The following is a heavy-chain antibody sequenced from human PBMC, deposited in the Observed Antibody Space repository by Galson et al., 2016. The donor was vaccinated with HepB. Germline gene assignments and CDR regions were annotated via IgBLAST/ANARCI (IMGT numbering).Heavy chain of an antibody. J-gene: IGHJ5*02. V-gene: IGHV3-23*01. CDR3: ARAVGYRSDWYGWLDP. CDR1: GLTFSSYG. Sequence: SLRLSCAASGLTFSSYGMSWVRQAPGKGLEWVSTMSGRKYYADSVQCRFTISRDNSKDTLYLQMNSLRAEDTAVYYGARAVGYRSDWYGWLDPWGQGTLVTVSS. D-gene: IGHD6-13*01. CDR2: MSGRK.